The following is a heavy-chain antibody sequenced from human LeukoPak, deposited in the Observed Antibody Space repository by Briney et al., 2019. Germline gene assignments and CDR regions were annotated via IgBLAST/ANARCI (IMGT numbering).Heavy chain of an antibody. Sequence: GGSLRLSCAAPGFSVSSNYMSWVRQAPGKGLEWVSVIYWDGSTYYADSVKGRFTISRDYSKNTLYLQMNNLRAEDTAVYHCARDIFLGRSGYFEYWGQGTLVTVSS. CDR3: ARDIFLGRSGYFEY. D-gene: IGHD2-21*01. V-gene: IGHV3-53*01. CDR1: GFSVSSNY. J-gene: IGHJ4*02. CDR2: IYWDGST.